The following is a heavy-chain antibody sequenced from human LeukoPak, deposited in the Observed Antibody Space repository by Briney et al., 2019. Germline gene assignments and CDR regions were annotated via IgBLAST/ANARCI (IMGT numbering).Heavy chain of an antibody. J-gene: IGHJ4*02. Sequence: GGSLRLSCAASGFTFSIYWMHWVRQAPGKGLVWVSRINSDGSSTSYADSVKGRFTISRDNAKNTLYLQMNSLRAEDTAVYHCARREFYDSSGYPFDYWGQGTLVTVSS. D-gene: IGHD3-22*01. V-gene: IGHV3-74*01. CDR1: GFTFSIYW. CDR2: INSDGSST. CDR3: ARREFYDSSGYPFDY.